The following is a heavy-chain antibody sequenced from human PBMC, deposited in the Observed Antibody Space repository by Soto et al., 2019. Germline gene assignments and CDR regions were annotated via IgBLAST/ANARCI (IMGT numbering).Heavy chain of an antibody. CDR2: INTGNGNT. CDR1: GYTFTTYS. Sequence: GASVKVSCKASGYTFTTYSMHWVRQAPGQRLEWMGWINTGNGNTKYSQKFQGRVTVTRDTSASTAYMELSSLRSEDTAVYYCARQYYYDNSGYYYWGQGTMVTXSS. V-gene: IGHV1-3*04. D-gene: IGHD3-22*01. CDR3: ARQYYYDNSGYYY. J-gene: IGHJ4*03.